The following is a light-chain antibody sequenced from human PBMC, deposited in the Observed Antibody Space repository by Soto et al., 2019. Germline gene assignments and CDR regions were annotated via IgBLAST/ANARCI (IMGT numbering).Light chain of an antibody. V-gene: IGLV4-69*01. CDR1: SGHSSYA. CDR3: QTWGTGIHVV. CDR2: LNSDGSH. Sequence: QLVLTQSPSASASLGASVKLTCTLSSGHSSYAIAWHQQRPEKGPRYLMKLNSDGSHSKRDGIPDRFSGSSSGAERYLTISSLQSEDEADYYCQTWGTGIHVVFGGGTKLTVL. J-gene: IGLJ2*01.